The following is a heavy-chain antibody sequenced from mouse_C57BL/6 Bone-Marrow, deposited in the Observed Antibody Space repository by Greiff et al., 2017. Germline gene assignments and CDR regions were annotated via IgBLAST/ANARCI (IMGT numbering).Heavy chain of an antibody. CDR3: AREYGLYAMDY. CDR2: INYDGSST. J-gene: IGHJ4*01. CDR1: GFTFSDYY. Sequence: EVKLVESEGGLVQPGSSLKLSCTASGFTFSDYYMAWVRQDPEKGLEWVANINYDGSSTYYLDSLKSRFIISRDNAKNILYLQMSSLKSEDTATYYCAREYGLYAMDYWGQGTSVTVSS. D-gene: IGHD1-1*02. V-gene: IGHV5-16*01.